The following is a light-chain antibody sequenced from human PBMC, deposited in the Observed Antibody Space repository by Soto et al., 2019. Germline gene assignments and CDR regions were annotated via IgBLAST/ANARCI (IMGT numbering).Light chain of an antibody. V-gene: IGKV3-15*01. CDR2: GAS. CDR1: QSISDT. CDR3: QQYNNWPWT. J-gene: IGKJ1*01. Sequence: EIVITHSPDTLSFSPVGRATLSCRASQSISDTLAWYQQKPGQAPRLLIHGASTRAPGFPARFSGSGSGTDFTLTISSLQSEDFAVYYCQQYNNWPWTFGQGTKVDIK.